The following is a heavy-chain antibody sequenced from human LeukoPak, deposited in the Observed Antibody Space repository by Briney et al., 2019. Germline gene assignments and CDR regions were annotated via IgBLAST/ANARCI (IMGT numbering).Heavy chain of an antibody. V-gene: IGHV3-33*01. D-gene: IGHD3-10*01. Sequence: PGRSLRLSCAASGFTLSSYGMHWVRQAPGKGLEWVAVTWYDGSDKYYADSVKGRFTISRDNSKNTLYLQMNSLRAEDTAVYYCATWRGSGSYGGYFDYWGQGTPVTVSS. J-gene: IGHJ4*02. CDR2: TWYDGSDK. CDR3: ATWRGSGSYGGYFDY. CDR1: GFTLSSYG.